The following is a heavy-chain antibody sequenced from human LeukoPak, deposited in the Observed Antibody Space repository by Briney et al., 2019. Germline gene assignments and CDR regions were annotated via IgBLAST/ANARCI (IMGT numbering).Heavy chain of an antibody. Sequence: GRTLRLSCAASGVTFSRYAMDWVRQAPGKGGEWVAFISYDENNQYYADSVKGRFTISRDNSKTPLYLQMTNLRAEDTAIYYCARVGSRYCSGANCYDGFWGQGTLVSVSS. CDR2: ISYDENNQ. J-gene: IGHJ4*02. CDR1: GVTFSRYA. D-gene: IGHD2-15*01. V-gene: IGHV3-30-3*01. CDR3: ARVGSRYCSGANCYDGF.